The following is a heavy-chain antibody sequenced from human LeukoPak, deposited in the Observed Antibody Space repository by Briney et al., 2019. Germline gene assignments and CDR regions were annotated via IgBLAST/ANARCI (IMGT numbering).Heavy chain of an antibody. D-gene: IGHD2-2*01. CDR2: ISYDGSNK. CDR3: ARQFFFCSSTSCPLDI. V-gene: IGHV3-30-3*01. CDR1: GFTFSSYV. J-gene: IGHJ3*02. Sequence: PGRSLRLSCGVSGFTFSSYVMHWVRQAPGKGLEWVAVISYDGSNKYYGDSVKGRFTISRDNSKNTLYLQMNSLRAEDTAVYYCARQFFFCSSTSCPLDIWGQGTMVTVSS.